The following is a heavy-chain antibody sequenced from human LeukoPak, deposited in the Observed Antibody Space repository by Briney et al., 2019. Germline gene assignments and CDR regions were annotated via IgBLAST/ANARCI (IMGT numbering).Heavy chain of an antibody. J-gene: IGHJ6*03. V-gene: IGHV4-39*07. CDR3: ARVGGDCGGDCSLNYYYYMDV. Sequence: PSETLSLTCTVSGGSISSSSYYWGWIRQPPGKGLEWIGSIYYSGSTYYNPSLKSRVTISVDTSKNQFSLKLSSVTAADTAVYYCARVGGDCGGDCSLNYYYYMDVWGKGTTVTVSS. D-gene: IGHD2-21*02. CDR2: IYYSGST. CDR1: GGSISSSSYY.